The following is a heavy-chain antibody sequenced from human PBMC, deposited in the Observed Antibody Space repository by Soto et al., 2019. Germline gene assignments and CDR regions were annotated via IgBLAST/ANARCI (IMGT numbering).Heavy chain of an antibody. CDR2: ISPNNGNT. Sequence: QVQLVQSGAEVKKPGASVKVSCKAYGYTFTNYGISWVRQAPGQGLEWMGWISPNNGNTNYAQKLQGRVTMTTDTSTNTAYMELSSLTSDDTAVYYCTRNGRTNAFDIWGQGTMVTVSS. D-gene: IGHD1-7*01. V-gene: IGHV1-18*01. CDR1: GYTFTNYG. J-gene: IGHJ3*02. CDR3: TRNGRTNAFDI.